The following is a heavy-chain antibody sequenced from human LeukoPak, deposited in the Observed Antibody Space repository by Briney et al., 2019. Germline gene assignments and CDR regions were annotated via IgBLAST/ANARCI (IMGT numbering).Heavy chain of an antibody. CDR3: AKQTNWGYQVPDF. V-gene: IGHV1-2*02. J-gene: IGHJ4*02. D-gene: IGHD7-27*01. CDR1: GYSFTDYF. Sequence: ASVKVSCKASGYSFTDYFMYWVRQAPGQGLDWMGYINPYNSVTKFAQKFQGRVTITRDTSTNTAYMELSSLRSDDTAVYYCAKQTNWGYQVPDFWGQGTLVTVSS. CDR2: INPYNSVT.